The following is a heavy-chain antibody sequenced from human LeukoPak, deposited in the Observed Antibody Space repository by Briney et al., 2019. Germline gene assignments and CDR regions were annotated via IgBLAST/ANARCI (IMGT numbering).Heavy chain of an antibody. Sequence: SETLSLTCTVSGVSISSFHWSWIRQPAGKGLEWIGRVHTSGTSNYNPSPESRVTMSGDTSKNQFSLSLSSVTAADTAVYYCARDGYYDSSGYSYFDYWGQGTLVTVSA. J-gene: IGHJ4*02. CDR1: GVSISSFH. V-gene: IGHV4-4*07. CDR2: VHTSGTS. D-gene: IGHD3-22*01. CDR3: ARDGYYDSSGYSYFDY.